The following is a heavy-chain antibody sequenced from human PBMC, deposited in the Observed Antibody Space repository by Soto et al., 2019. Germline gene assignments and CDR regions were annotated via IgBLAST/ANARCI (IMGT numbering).Heavy chain of an antibody. J-gene: IGHJ5*02. CDR1: GGSISSYY. V-gene: IGHV4-59*01. D-gene: IGHD3-10*01. Sequence: PSETLSLTCTVSGGSISSYYWSWIRQPPGKGLEWIGYIYHTGSTFYNDSLKSRVTMSMDTSKNQLSLTLNSVTAADTAVYYCGRESGGSGKNNWSAPWGQGTLVTVSS. CDR3: GRESGGSGKNNWSAP. CDR2: IYHTGST.